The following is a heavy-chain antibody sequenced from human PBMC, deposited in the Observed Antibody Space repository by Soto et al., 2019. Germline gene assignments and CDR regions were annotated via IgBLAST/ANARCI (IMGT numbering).Heavy chain of an antibody. V-gene: IGHV1-18*01. Sequence: QVQLVQSGAEVKKPGASVKVSCKASGYTFTSYGISWVRPASGQGLEWMGWISAHNGNTNYAQKLQGRVTMTTATSTSTAYRELRSLRAVDTAVYYCARPYSPFDYWGQGTLVTVSS. CDR2: ISAHNGNT. CDR3: ARPYSPFDY. D-gene: IGHD6-13*01. J-gene: IGHJ4*02. CDR1: GYTFTSYG.